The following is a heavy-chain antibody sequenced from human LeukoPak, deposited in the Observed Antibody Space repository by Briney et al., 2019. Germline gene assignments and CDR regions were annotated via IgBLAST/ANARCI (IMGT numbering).Heavy chain of an antibody. V-gene: IGHV5-51*01. J-gene: IGHJ4*02. CDR3: ARRGEAMDPFDY. D-gene: IGHD5-18*01. CDR2: IYPGDSDT. Sequence: GESLKISCQDSGYSFTSYWIGWVRQLPGKGLELMGIIYPGDSDTRYSPSFQGQVTISADKSINTAYLQWSSLKASDTAIYYCARRGEAMDPFDYWGQGTLVTVSS. CDR1: GYSFTSYW.